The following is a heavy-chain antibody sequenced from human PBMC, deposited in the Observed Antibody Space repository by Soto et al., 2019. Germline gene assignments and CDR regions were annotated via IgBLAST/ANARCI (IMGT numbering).Heavy chain of an antibody. CDR1: GGTFSSYA. Sequence: QVQLVQSGAEVKKPGSSVKVSCKASGGTFSSYAISWVRQAPGQGLEWMGGIIPIFGTANYAQKFQGRVTMAADESTSTAYMELSSLRSEDTAVYYCAAPYGSGSYYNGFDYWGQGTLVTVSS. D-gene: IGHD3-10*01. CDR3: AAPYGSGSYYNGFDY. CDR2: IIPIFGTA. J-gene: IGHJ4*02. V-gene: IGHV1-69*12.